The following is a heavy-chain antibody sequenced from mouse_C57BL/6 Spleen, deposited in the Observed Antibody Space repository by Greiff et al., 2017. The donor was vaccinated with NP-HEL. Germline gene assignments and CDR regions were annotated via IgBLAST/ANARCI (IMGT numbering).Heavy chain of an antibody. V-gene: IGHV1-64*01. Sequence: VQLQQPGAELVKPGASVKLSCKASGYTFTSYWMHWVKQRPGQGLEWIGMIHPNSGSTNYNETFKSKATLTVAKSSSTAYMQLSSLTSEDCAVYYCAGTTGVATGAMDYGGQGTSVTVSS. CDR3: AGTTGVATGAMDY. CDR1: GYTFTSYW. CDR2: IHPNSGST. D-gene: IGHD1-1*01. J-gene: IGHJ4*01.